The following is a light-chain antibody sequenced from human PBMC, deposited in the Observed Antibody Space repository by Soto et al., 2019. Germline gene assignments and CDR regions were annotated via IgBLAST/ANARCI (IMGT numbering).Light chain of an antibody. CDR3: QQYGSSPPLN. J-gene: IGKJ4*01. CDR1: QSISGTY. V-gene: IGKV3-20*01. CDR2: GAS. Sequence: EVVMTQSPASLSVSLGDVATLSCSASQSISGTYVAWYQQKPGQAPRLLIYGASNRATGIPDRFSGSGSGTDFTLTISRLEPEDFAVYYCQQYGSSPPLNFGGGTKVDIK.